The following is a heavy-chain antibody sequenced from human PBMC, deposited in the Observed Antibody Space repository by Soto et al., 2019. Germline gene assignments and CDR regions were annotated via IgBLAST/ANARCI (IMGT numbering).Heavy chain of an antibody. Sequence: EVQLSESGGGLVQPGGSLRLSCVASGFTFSSYAMSWARQAPGKGLEWVSSISGSGVSTYYTDSVKGRFTISRDNSKNTLYQQMNSLRAEDAALYYCAKGGLYGSGSYNDYYYYMDVWGKGTTVTVSS. CDR3: AKGGLYGSGSYNDYYYYMDV. V-gene: IGHV3-23*01. CDR2: ISGSGVST. D-gene: IGHD3-10*01. J-gene: IGHJ6*03. CDR1: GFTFSSYA.